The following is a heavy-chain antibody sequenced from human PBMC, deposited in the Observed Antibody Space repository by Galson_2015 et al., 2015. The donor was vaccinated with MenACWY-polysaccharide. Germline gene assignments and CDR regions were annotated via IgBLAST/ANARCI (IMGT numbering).Heavy chain of an antibody. Sequence: TSCADSVKGRFTISRDNSKNTLYLQMNSLRAEDTAVYYCARGAYCGGDCYPGAFDIWGQGTMVTVSS. V-gene: IGHV3-53*01. J-gene: IGHJ3*02. CDR2: T. CDR3: ARGAYCGGDCYPGAFDI. D-gene: IGHD2-21*01.